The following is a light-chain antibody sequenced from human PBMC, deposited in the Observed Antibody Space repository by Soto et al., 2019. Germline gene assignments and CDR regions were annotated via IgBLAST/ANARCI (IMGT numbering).Light chain of an antibody. CDR3: QQLNSLPFT. V-gene: IGKV1-9*01. Sequence: IHLTHSRSVLSASLGYIVTTTCRASHDISTYLAWYQQKPGKAPKLMIYEASTLQSGVPSRFSGSGSGTEFTLTISGLLPEDFATYQCQQLNSLPFTFGQGTRLEIK. CDR1: HDISTY. J-gene: IGKJ5*01. CDR2: EAS.